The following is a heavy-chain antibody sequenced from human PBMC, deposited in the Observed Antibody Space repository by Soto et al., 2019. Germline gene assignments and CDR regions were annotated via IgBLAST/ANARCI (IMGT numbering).Heavy chain of an antibody. CDR3: ARGTYYDFWSGYTEPGYGMDV. J-gene: IGHJ6*02. CDR2: ISYDGSNK. D-gene: IGHD3-3*01. CDR1: GFTFSSYA. V-gene: IGHV3-30*14. Sequence: QVQLVESGGGVVQPGRSLRLSCAASGFTFSSYAMHWVRQAPGKGLEWVAVISYDGSNKYYADSVKGRFTISRDNSKNKLYLRMNSLRAEDTAVYYCARGTYYDFWSGYTEPGYGMDVWGQGTTVTVSS.